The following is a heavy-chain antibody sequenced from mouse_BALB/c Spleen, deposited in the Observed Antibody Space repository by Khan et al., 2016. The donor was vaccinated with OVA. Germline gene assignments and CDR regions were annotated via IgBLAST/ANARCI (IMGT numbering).Heavy chain of an antibody. Sequence: VQLQQSGAELVRPGSSVKISCKASGYAFSSYWMNWVKQRPGQGLEWIGQIYPGDGDTNYNGKFKGKATLTADKSSSTAYMQLSSLTSEDSAVYFCARSGDYDGYAMDYWGQGTSVTVSS. D-gene: IGHD2-4*01. CDR1: GYAFSSYW. V-gene: IGHV1-80*01. CDR2: IYPGDGDT. CDR3: ARSGDYDGYAMDY. J-gene: IGHJ4*01.